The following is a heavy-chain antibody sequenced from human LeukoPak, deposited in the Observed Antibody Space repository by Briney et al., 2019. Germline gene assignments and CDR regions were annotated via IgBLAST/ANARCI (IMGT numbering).Heavy chain of an antibody. CDR1: GGSFSGYY. D-gene: IGHD3-9*01. V-gene: IGHV4-34*01. CDR2: INHSGST. J-gene: IGHJ3*02. Sequence: PSETLSLTCAVYGGSFSGYYWSWIRQPPGKGLEWIGEINHSGSTNYNPSLKSRVTISVDTSKNQFSLKLSSVTAADTAVYYCARGGYDILTGYPYDAFDIWGQGTMVTVSS. CDR3: ARGGYDILTGYPYDAFDI.